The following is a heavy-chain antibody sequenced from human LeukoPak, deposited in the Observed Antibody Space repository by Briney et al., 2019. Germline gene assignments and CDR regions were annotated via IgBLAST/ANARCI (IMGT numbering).Heavy chain of an antibody. J-gene: IGHJ4*02. CDR3: ATVTYYYDSSGSIFDY. D-gene: IGHD3-22*01. CDR1: GYILTELS. Sequence: ASVKVSCKVSGYILTELSMHWVRQAPGKGLEWMGGFEPEDGETIYAQKFQDRVTMTEDTSTDTAYMELSSLRSADTAVYYCATVTYYYDSSGSIFDYRGQGTLVTVSS. CDR2: FEPEDGET. V-gene: IGHV1-24*01.